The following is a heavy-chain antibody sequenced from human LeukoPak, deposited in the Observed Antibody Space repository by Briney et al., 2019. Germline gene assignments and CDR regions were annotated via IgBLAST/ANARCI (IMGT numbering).Heavy chain of an antibody. D-gene: IGHD6-13*01. Sequence: PSETLSLTCTVSGGSISSYYWSWIRQPPGKGLEWIGYIYYSGSTNYNPSLKSRVTISVDTSENQFSLKLSSVTAADTAVYYCARTYSSSTHVDYWGQGTLVTVSS. CDR2: IYYSGST. CDR1: GGSISSYY. CDR3: ARTYSSSTHVDY. J-gene: IGHJ4*02. V-gene: IGHV4-59*01.